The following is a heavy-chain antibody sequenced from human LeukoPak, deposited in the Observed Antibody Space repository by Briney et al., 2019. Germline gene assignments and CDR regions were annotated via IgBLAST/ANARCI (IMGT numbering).Heavy chain of an antibody. CDR1: GYFFPNAR. CDR2: IKSKTDGGPT. CDR3: TTMAYGSGTH. D-gene: IGHD3-10*01. V-gene: IGHV3-15*01. J-gene: IGHJ4*02. Sequence: GGSLRLSCTISGYFFPNARLSWVRQAPGKGLEWVGRIKSKTDGGPTDYAAPVKGRFTISRDDSKNTLYLQMNSLKTEDTAVYYCTTMAYGSGTHWGQGTLVTVSS.